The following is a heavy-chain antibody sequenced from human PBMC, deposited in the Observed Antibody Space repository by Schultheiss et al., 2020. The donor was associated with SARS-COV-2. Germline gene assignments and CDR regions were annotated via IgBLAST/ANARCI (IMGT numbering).Heavy chain of an antibody. V-gene: IGHV3-33*01. CDR2: IWHDGSNK. CDR3: ATGYCSGGSCPHGG. D-gene: IGHD2-15*01. Sequence: GGSLRLSCAASGFTFKNFGMHWVRQAPGKGLEWVAVIWHDGSNKYYSDSVKGRLTISRDNSKNTLYLQMNSLRAEDTAVYYCATGYCSGGSCPHGGWGQGTLVTVSS. CDR1: GFTFKNFG. J-gene: IGHJ4*02.